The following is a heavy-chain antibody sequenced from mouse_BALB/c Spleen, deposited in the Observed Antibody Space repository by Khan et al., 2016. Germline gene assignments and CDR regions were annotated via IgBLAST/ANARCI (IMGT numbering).Heavy chain of an antibody. V-gene: IGHV9-1*02. Sequence: QIQLVQSGPELKKPGETVKISCKASGYTFTNYGMNWVQQAPGKGLRWMGWIATYTGESTYADDFKGRFAFSLETSASTAYLQINNLKNEDMATXFCARRRQLDLYYAMDYWVQGTSVTVSS. J-gene: IGHJ4*01. CDR2: IATYTGES. CDR3: ARRRQLDLYYAMDY. D-gene: IGHD6-1*01. CDR1: GYTFTNYG.